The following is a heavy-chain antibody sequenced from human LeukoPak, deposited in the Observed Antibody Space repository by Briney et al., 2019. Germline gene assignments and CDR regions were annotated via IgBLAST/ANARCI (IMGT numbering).Heavy chain of an antibody. J-gene: IGHJ6*04. V-gene: IGHV1-18*01. Sequence: ASVKVSCKASGYTFTSYGISWVRQAPGQGLEWMGWISAYNDNTNYAQKLQGRVTMTTDTSTSTAYMELRSLRSDDTAVYYCARVDDFWSGYSCFMDVWGKGTTVTVSS. CDR2: ISAYNDNT. CDR3: ARVDDFWSGYSCFMDV. D-gene: IGHD3-3*01. CDR1: GYTFTSYG.